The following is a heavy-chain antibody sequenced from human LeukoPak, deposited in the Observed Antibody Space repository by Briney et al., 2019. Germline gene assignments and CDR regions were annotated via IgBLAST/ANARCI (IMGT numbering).Heavy chain of an antibody. CDR2: LNPNTLVT. V-gene: IGHV1-2*02. CDR1: GYTFTDYY. J-gene: IGHJ6*02. Sequence: ASVKVSCKDSGYTFTDYYMHWVRQAPGQGLKWMGWLNPNTLVTKYAQHFQGRVSMTWDTSISTGYMDLHSLTSDDTAVYYCARKDGGRDGMDVWGQGTTVTVSS. D-gene: IGHD4-23*01. CDR3: ARKDGGRDGMDV.